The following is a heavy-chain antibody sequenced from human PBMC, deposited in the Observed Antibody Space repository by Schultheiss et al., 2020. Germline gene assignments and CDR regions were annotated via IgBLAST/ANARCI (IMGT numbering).Heavy chain of an antibody. D-gene: IGHD6-13*01. Sequence: SETLSLTCAVSGDSISSSCCYWNWVRQPPGKGLEWIGYIYYSGSTYYNPSLKSRVTISVDTSKNQFSLKLSSVTAADTAVYYCAREGSSWYISYYYYGMDVWGQGTTVTVSS. V-gene: IGHV4-30-4*07. CDR1: GDSISSSCCY. CDR2: IYYSGST. CDR3: AREGSSWYISYYYYGMDV. J-gene: IGHJ6*02.